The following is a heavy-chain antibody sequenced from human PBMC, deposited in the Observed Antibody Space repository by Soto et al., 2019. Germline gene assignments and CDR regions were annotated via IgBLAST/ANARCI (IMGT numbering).Heavy chain of an antibody. Sequence: QVQLVESGGGVVQPGRSLRLSCAASGFTFSSYAMHWVRQAPGKGLEWVAVISYDGSNKYYADSVKGRFTISRDNSKNTLYLQMNILRAEDTAVYYCATGDCSGGSCYSKNWGQGTLVTVSS. CDR1: GFTFSSYA. D-gene: IGHD2-15*01. CDR3: ATGDCSGGSCYSKN. V-gene: IGHV3-30*14. J-gene: IGHJ4*02. CDR2: ISYDGSNK.